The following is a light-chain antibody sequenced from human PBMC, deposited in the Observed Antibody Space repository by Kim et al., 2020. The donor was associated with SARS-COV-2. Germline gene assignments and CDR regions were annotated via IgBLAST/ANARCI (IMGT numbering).Light chain of an antibody. CDR2: DTN. Sequence: SSELTQDPAVSVDLGQTARITCQGDSLRSFYASWYQQRPGQAPLLGMYDTNNRPSGFPDRFSGSTSGSTASLTITGAQAEDEADYFCNSRDSSGNHLVFGGGTQLAVL. CDR3: NSRDSSGNHLV. CDR1: SLRSFY. V-gene: IGLV3-19*01. J-gene: IGLJ2*01.